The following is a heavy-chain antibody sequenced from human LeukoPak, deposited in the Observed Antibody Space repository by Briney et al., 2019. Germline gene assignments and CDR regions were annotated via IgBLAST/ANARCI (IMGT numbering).Heavy chain of an antibody. J-gene: IGHJ4*02. Sequence: ESGKSLRLSCAPSGFTFSSYGMHWVRQAPGKGLEWVAVISYDGSHKYHADSVKGRFTISRDNSKNALSLQMNSLRAEDTAVYYCARDCSTAGCHDYWGQGTLVTVSS. CDR3: ARDCSTAGCHDY. D-gene: IGHD2-2*01. CDR1: GFTFSSYG. V-gene: IGHV3-30*03. CDR2: ISYDGSHK.